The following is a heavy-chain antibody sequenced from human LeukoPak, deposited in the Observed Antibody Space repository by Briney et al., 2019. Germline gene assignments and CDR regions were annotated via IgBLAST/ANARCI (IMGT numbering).Heavy chain of an antibody. CDR2: IYYSGTT. J-gene: IGHJ4*02. CDR3: ARTWGAWKYDY. D-gene: IGHD3-16*01. CDR1: GGSISSYY. V-gene: IGHV4-59*01. Sequence: SGTLSLTCTVSGGSISSYYWTWIRQPPGKGLEWIGYIYYSGTTNYNPSLKSRVTISVDTSKNLFSLKVSSVTAADTAVYYCARTWGAWKYDYWGQGTQVTVSS.